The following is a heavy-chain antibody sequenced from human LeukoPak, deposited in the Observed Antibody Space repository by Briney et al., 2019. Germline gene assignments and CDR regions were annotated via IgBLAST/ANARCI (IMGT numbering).Heavy chain of an antibody. J-gene: IGHJ6*04. D-gene: IGHD2-2*01. CDR3: ARGKRVVPAAKAYYYGMDV. V-gene: IGHV4-34*01. CDR1: GGSFSGYY. CDR2: INHSGST. Sequence: SETLSLTCAVYGGSFSGYYWSWIRQPPGKGLEWIGEINHSGSTNYNPSLKSRVTISVDASKNQFSLKLSSVTAADTAAYYCARGKRVVPAAKAYYYGMDVWGKGTTVTVSS.